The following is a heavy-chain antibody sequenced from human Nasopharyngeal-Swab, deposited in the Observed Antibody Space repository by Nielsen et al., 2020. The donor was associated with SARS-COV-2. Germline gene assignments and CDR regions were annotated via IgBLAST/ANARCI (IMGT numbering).Heavy chain of an antibody. D-gene: IGHD6-19*01. J-gene: IGHJ5*02. CDR2: INPNSGGT. Sequence: ASVKVSCKASGYTFTGYYMHWVRKAPGQGLEWKGRINPNSGGTNYAQKFQGRVTMTRDTSISTAYMELSRLRSDDTAVYYCARVLYSSGGWFDPWGQGTLVTVSS. CDR3: ARVLYSSGGWFDP. CDR1: GYTFTGYY. V-gene: IGHV1-2*06.